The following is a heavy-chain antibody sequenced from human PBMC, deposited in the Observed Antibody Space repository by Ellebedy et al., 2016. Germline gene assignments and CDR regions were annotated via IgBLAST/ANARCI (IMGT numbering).Heavy chain of an antibody. CDR3: NSGNLGYYYMDV. V-gene: IGHV3-49*04. Sequence: GESLKISXAASGFTFSSNWMHWVRQAPGKGLEWVGFIRSKAYGGTTEYAASLKTRFTISRDDSKSIVYLQMNSLKTEDTAVYYCNSGNLGYYYMDVWGRGTMVTVSS. J-gene: IGHJ6*03. CDR2: IRSKAYGGTT. CDR1: GFTFSSNW. D-gene: IGHD1-7*01.